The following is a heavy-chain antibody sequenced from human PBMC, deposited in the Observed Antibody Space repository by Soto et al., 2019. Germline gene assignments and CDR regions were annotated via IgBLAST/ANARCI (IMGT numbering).Heavy chain of an antibody. V-gene: IGHV1-69*01. CDR1: GGTFKSYA. D-gene: IGHD2-8*01. Sequence: QVQLVQSGAEVKKPGSSVKVSCKVSGGTFKSYAISWLRQAPGQGLEWMGGFIPMFGTASYAQKFQGRVTITADDSTSTTYMELSSLRSEDTAIFFCARSLTVYSVVLHYFYAMDVWGQGTSVTISS. CDR3: ARSLTVYSVVLHYFYAMDV. CDR2: FIPMFGTA. J-gene: IGHJ6*02.